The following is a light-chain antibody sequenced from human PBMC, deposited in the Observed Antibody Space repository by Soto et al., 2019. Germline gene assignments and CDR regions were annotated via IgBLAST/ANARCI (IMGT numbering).Light chain of an antibody. CDR2: DVS. CDR1: SSDVGAYIY. Sequence: QSALTQPASVYGSPGQSIAISCTGTSSDVGAYIYVSWYQHHPGKAPKLILYDVSARPSGVSDRFSGSKSGNTASLTISGLQPEDEADYYCSSYTSSSTEVFGTGTKLTVL. CDR3: SSYTSSSTEV. V-gene: IGLV2-14*03. J-gene: IGLJ1*01.